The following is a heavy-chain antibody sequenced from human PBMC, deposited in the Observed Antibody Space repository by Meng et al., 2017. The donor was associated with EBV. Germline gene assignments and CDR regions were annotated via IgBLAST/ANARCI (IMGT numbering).Heavy chain of an antibody. D-gene: IGHD6-6*01. Sequence: QVQLQESGPGLGKPSXXLSLTCTVSGASVSGGTFHWSWIRQPPGKELEWIGYIYDGGTTIYNPSLKSRVTIFLDTSRNQFSLGLRSVTTADTAVYYCAKSSSSTPGVVDSWGQGTLVTVSS. V-gene: IGHV4-61*01. CDR3: AKSSSSTPGVVDS. CDR1: GASVSGGTFH. CDR2: IYDGGTT. J-gene: IGHJ4*02.